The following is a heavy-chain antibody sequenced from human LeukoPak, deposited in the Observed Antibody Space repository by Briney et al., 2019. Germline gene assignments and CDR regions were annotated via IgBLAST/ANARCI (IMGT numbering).Heavy chain of an antibody. CDR2: ISGSGGST. Sequence: PGGSLSLSCAASGFTFSSYAMSWVRQAPGKGLEWVSAISGSGGSTYYADSVKGRFTISRDNSKNTLYLQMNSLRAEDTAVYYCAKDRHDDSSGYYGPFDYWGQGTLVTVSS. V-gene: IGHV3-23*01. D-gene: IGHD3-22*01. J-gene: IGHJ4*02. CDR3: AKDRHDDSSGYYGPFDY. CDR1: GFTFSSYA.